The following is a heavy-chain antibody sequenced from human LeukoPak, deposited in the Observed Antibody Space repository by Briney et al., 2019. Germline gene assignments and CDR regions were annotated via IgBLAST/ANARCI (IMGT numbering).Heavy chain of an antibody. CDR3: ARDGNFDY. D-gene: IGHD1-14*01. Sequence: ASVKVSCKASGYTFTDYYMHWVRQAPGQGLEWMGWVNPNSGGTNYVQKFQGRVTMTRDTSISTVYMELTRLRSDDTAFYYCARDGNFDYWGQGTLVTVSS. V-gene: IGHV1-2*02. CDR1: GYTFTDYY. J-gene: IGHJ4*02. CDR2: VNPNSGGT.